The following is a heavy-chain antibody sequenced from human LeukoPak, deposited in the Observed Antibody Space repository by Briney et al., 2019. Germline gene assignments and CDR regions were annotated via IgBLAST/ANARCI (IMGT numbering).Heavy chain of an antibody. J-gene: IGHJ3*02. Sequence: GGSLRLSCAASGFTFSSYGMHWVRKAPGKGLEWVAFIRYDGSNKYYADSVKGRFTISRDNSKNTLYLQMNSLRAEDTAVYYCARDHYYGSGSPPGDTFDIWGQGTMVTVSS. CDR1: GFTFSSYG. D-gene: IGHD3-10*01. CDR2: IRYDGSNK. CDR3: ARDHYYGSGSPPGDTFDI. V-gene: IGHV3-30*02.